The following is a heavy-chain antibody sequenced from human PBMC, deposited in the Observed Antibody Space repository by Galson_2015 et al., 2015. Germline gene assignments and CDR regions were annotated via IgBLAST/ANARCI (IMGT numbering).Heavy chain of an antibody. CDR2: INTHTGTP. D-gene: IGHD6-19*01. CDR1: GYTFTSYT. CDR3: ARGSIAVAGIFRWATMGD. J-gene: IGHJ4*02. Sequence: SVKVSCKASGYTFTSYTMNWVRQAPGQGLEWIGWINTHTGTPTYAPGFTGQFVFSLDTSVSTAYLQISSLKAEDTAVYYCARGSIAVAGIFRWATMGDWGQGTLVTVSS. V-gene: IGHV7-4-1*02.